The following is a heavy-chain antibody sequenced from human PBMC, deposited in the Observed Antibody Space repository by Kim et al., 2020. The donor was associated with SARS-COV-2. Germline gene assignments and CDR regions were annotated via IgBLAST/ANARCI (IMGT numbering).Heavy chain of an antibody. CDR1: GYSFTSYW. D-gene: IGHD3-9*01. CDR2: IDPSDSYT. Sequence: GDSLKISCKGSGYSFTSYWINWVRQMPGKGLEWMGRIDPSDSYTNYSPSFQGHVTISADKSISTAYLQWSSLKASDTAMYYCARQYYDILTGYYNWFDPWGQGTLVTVSS. CDR3: ARQYYDILTGYYNWFDP. V-gene: IGHV5-10-1*01. J-gene: IGHJ5*02.